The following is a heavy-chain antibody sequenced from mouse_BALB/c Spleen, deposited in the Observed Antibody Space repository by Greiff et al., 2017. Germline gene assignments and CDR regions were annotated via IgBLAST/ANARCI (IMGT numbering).Heavy chain of an antibody. J-gene: IGHJ2*01. CDR3: ARVVGNYVFDY. Sequence: LQESGAELVRPGTSVKVSCKASGYAFTNYLIEWVKQRPGQGLEWIGVINPGSGGTNYNEKFKGKATLTADKSSSTAYMQLSSLTSDDSAVYFCARVVGNYVFDYWGQGTTLTVSS. D-gene: IGHD2-1*01. CDR1: GYAFTNYL. V-gene: IGHV1-54*01. CDR2: INPGSGGT.